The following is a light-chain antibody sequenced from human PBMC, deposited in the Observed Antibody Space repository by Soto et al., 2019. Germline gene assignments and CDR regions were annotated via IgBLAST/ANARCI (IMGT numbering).Light chain of an antibody. CDR3: QQSYSTPPIT. V-gene: IGKV1-39*01. CDR1: QSISSY. J-gene: IGKJ5*01. Sequence: DIQMTQSPSSLSASVGDRVTITCRASQSISSYLNWYQHKPGKAPKLLIYAASSLQTGVPSRFSGSRSGTDFTLTIRSLQPEDFATYYCQQSYSTPPITFGQGTRLEIK. CDR2: AAS.